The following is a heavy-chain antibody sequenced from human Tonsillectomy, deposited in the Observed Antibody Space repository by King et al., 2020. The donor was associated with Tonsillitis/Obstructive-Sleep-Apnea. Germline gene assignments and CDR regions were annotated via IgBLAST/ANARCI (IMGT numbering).Heavy chain of an antibody. CDR3: ARGYYDILTGYYGYYFDY. CDR1: GGSFSDYY. D-gene: IGHD3-9*01. V-gene: IGHV4-34*01. Sequence: VQLQQWGAGLLKPSETLSLTCAVYGGSFSDYYWNWIRQPPGKGLEWFGEINHSGSTNYSPSLKSRVTISVDTSKNQFSLKLSSVTAADTAVYYCARGYYDILTGYYGYYFDYWGQGTLVTVSS. CDR2: INHSGST. J-gene: IGHJ4*02.